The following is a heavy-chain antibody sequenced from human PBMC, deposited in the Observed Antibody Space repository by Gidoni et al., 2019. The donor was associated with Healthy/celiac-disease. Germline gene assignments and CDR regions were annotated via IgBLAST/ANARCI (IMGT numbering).Heavy chain of an antibody. CDR1: GGTFSSYA. CDR3: AGDSLDYYDSSGYWGGAFDI. D-gene: IGHD3-22*01. J-gene: IGHJ3*02. V-gene: IGHV1-69*01. CDR2: IIPIFGTA. Sequence: QVQLVQSGAEVKKPGSSVKVSCKPSGGTFSSYAISWVRQAPGQGLEGMGGIIPIFGTANYAQKFQGRVTITADESTSTAYMELSSRRSEDTAVYYCAGDSLDYYDSSGYWGGAFDIWGQGTMVTVSS.